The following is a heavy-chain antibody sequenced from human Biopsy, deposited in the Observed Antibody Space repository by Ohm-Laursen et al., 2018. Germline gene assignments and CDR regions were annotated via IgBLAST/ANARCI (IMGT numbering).Heavy chain of an antibody. CDR3: ARPLRGGEYEGFDL. D-gene: IGHD4-17*01. CDR1: DGSINSNDYY. V-gene: IGHV4-39*01. CDR2: VHYSGAT. Sequence: GTLSLTCTVSDGSINSNDYYWGWIRQAPGKGLEWLGSVHYSGATSYNLPLTRRATISFYTAKNQFFLKFRAATAADTAVYYCARPLRGGEYEGFDLWGPGTMVSVSP. J-gene: IGHJ3*01.